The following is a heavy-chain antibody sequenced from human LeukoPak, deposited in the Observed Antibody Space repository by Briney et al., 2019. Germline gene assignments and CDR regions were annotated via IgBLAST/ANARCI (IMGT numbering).Heavy chain of an antibody. J-gene: IGHJ5*02. CDR2: IRSDGSSA. V-gene: IGHV3-74*01. CDR3: ARDGLYNWFDP. Sequence: PVGSLRLSCPASGFTFSNYWMHWVRQAPGKGLVWVSRIRSDGSSANYADSVQGRFTVSRDNAENTLYLQMNSLRAEDTAVYYCARDGLYNWFDPWGQGTLVTVSS. D-gene: IGHD3/OR15-3a*01. CDR1: GFTFSNYW.